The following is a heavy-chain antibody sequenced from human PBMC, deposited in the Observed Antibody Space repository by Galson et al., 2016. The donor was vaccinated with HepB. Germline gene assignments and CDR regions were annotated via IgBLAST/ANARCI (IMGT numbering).Heavy chain of an antibody. V-gene: IGHV3-9*01. CDR3: AKDSGVYYYDSSGYRRNAFDI. CDR2: ISWDSGSI. D-gene: IGHD3-22*01. Sequence: SLRLSCAASGFTLDHSALHWVRQAPGKGLAWVSGISWDSGSIGYADAVKGRFTISRDNAKNSLSLQMNSRRAGDTALYSFAKDSGVYYYDSSGYRRNAFDIWGQGTMVTVSS. J-gene: IGHJ3*02. CDR1: GFTLDHSA.